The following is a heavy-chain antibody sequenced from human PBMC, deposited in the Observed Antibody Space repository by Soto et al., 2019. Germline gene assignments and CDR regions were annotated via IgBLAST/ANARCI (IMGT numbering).Heavy chain of an antibody. CDR1: GFTFSSYG. CDR3: AKGLTRSGWYGSLFDY. CDR2: ISYDGSNK. J-gene: IGHJ4*02. D-gene: IGHD6-19*01. V-gene: IGHV3-30*18. Sequence: QVQLVESGGGVVQPGRSLRLSCAASGFTFSSYGMHWVRQAPGKGLEWVAVISYDGSNKYYADSVKGRFTISRDNSKNTLYLQMNSLRAEDTAVYYCAKGLTRSGWYGSLFDYWGQGTLVTVSS.